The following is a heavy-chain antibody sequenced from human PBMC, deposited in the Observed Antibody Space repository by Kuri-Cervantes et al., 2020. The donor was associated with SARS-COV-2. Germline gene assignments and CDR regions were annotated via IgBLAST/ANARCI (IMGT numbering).Heavy chain of an antibody. CDR1: GFTFSSYA. CDR2: ISGSGGRT. D-gene: IGHD2-2*01. Sequence: WGSLTLSCAASGFTFSSYAMSWVRQAPGKGLEWVAAISGSGGRTYYADSVKGRFTISRDNSKNTLYLQMNSLRAEDPAVYYCAMTLPAAAPYYYYGMDVWGQGTTVTVSS. J-gene: IGHJ6*02. CDR3: AMTLPAAAPYYYYGMDV. V-gene: IGHV3-23*01.